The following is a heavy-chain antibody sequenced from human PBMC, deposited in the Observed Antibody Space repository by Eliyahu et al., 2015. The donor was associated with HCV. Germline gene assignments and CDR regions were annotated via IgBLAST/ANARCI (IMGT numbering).Heavy chain of an antibody. J-gene: IGHJ4*02. CDR2: ISYDGSNK. CDR1: GFTFXSYA. CDR3: ARDRGSSSWYPRILDY. V-gene: IGHV3-30*04. Sequence: QVQLVESGGGVVQPGRSLXLSCXASGFTFXSYAMHWVRQAPGKGLEWVAVISYDGSNKYYADSVKGRFTISRDNSKNTLYLQMNSLRAEDTAVYYCARDRGSSSWYPRILDYWGQGTLVTVSS. D-gene: IGHD6-13*01.